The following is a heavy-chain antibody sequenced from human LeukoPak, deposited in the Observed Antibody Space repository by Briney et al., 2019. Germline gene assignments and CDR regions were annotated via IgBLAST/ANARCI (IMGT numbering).Heavy chain of an antibody. CDR3: ARDPYSGTYFDY. V-gene: IGHV3-23*01. CDR1: GFTFSNHA. CDR2: ISGSGGST. D-gene: IGHD1-26*01. J-gene: IGHJ4*02. Sequence: GGSLRLSCAASGFTFSNHAVNWVRQVPGKGLEWVSAISGSGGSTYYADSVKGRLTISRDNSKNTVYLQMNSLRAEDTAVYYCARDPYSGTYFDYWGQGTLVTVSS.